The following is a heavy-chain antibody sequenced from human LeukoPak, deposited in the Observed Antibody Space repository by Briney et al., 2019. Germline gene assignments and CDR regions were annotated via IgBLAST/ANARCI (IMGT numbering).Heavy chain of an antibody. CDR3: ARGPNSNWSGLDF. Sequence: PGGSLRLSCAASGFTFSSYWMHWVRHAPGKGLVWVSRISPTGSTTSYADSVKGRFTVSRDNAKNTLYLQVNNLRAEDTAVYYCARGPNSNWSGLDFWGQGTLLTVSS. J-gene: IGHJ4*02. CDR2: ISPTGSTT. CDR1: GFTFSSYW. V-gene: IGHV3-74*01. D-gene: IGHD6-6*01.